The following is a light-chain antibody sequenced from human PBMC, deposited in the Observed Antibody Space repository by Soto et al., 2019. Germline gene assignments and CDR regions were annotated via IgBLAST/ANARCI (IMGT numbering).Light chain of an antibody. CDR1: SSNMGSNT. J-gene: IGLJ2*01. CDR3: AAWDDSLNGVL. V-gene: IGLV1-44*01. CDR2: NNN. Sequence: QSVLTQPPSASGTPGQRVTISCFGSSSNMGSNTVNWYQQLPGTAPKLLIYNNNQRPSGVPDRFSGSKSGTSASLAISGLQSEDEADYYCAAWDDSLNGVLFGGGTKVTVL.